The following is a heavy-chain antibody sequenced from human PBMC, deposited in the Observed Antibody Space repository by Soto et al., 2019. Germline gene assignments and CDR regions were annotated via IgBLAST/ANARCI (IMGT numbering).Heavy chain of an antibody. CDR2: ISYDGSNK. CDR3: AKDRLHGGGMDV. V-gene: IGHV3-30*18. Sequence: QVQLVESGGGVVQPGRSLRLSCAASGFTFSSYGMHWVRQAPGKGREWVAVISYDGSNKYYADSVKGRFTISRDNSKNTLYLQMNSLRAEDTAVYYCAKDRLHGGGMDVWGQGTTVTVSS. CDR1: GFTFSSYG. D-gene: IGHD6-25*01. J-gene: IGHJ6*02.